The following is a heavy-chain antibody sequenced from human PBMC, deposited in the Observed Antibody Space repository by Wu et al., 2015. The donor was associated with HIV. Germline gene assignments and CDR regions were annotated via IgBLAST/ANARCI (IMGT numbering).Heavy chain of an antibody. CDR2: IDPHRGDT. CDR1: GYTFTGYY. V-gene: IGHV1-2*02. J-gene: IGHJ4*01. D-gene: IGHD3-16*02. Sequence: QVQLVQSGAEVRKPGASVKVSCETSGYTFTGYYIHWVRQAPGQGLEWMGWIDPHRGDTKYSQKFQGRVSMTRDTSINTAYMDLSRLTSDDTAVYFCARPYDYVWGTYRYRLDYVGDGTVVTVSS. CDR3: ARPYDYVWGTYRYRLDY.